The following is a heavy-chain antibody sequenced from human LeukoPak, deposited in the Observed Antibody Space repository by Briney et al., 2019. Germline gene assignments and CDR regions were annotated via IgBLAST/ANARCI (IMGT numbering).Heavy chain of an antibody. D-gene: IGHD5-24*01. CDR2: ISGSGGST. CDR1: GFTFSSYG. V-gene: IGHV3-23*01. Sequence: GGTLRLSCAASGFTFSSYGMSWVRQAPGKGLEWVSAISGSGGSTYYADSVKGRFTLSRHNSKNTLYLQMNSLRAEDTAVYYCAKSGYNRFDYWGQGTLVTVSS. J-gene: IGHJ4*02. CDR3: AKSGYNRFDY.